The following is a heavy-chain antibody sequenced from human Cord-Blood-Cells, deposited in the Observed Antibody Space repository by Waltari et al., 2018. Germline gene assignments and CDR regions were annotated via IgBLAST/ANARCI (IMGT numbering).Heavy chain of an antibody. Sequence: QVQLVESGGGVVQPGRSLRLSCAASGFTFSSSGMHWVRQAPGKGLEWVAVIWYDGSNKYYADSVKGRFTISRDNSKNTLYLQMNSLRAEDTAVYYCAREFLGIRAFDIWGQGTMVTVSS. J-gene: IGHJ3*02. CDR1: GFTFSSSG. D-gene: IGHD7-27*01. CDR3: AREFLGIRAFDI. V-gene: IGHV3-33*01. CDR2: IWYDGSNK.